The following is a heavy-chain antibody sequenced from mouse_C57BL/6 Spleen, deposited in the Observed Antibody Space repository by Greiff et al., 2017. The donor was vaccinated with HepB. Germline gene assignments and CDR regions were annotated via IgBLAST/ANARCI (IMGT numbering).Heavy chain of an antibody. CDR3: ARRVYGNLPSYAMDY. Sequence: EVKLVESGGGLVKPGGSLKLSCAASGFTFSSYTMSWVRQTPEKRLEWVATISGGGGNTYYPDSVKGRFTISRDNAKNTLYLQMSSLRSEDTALYYCARRVYGNLPSYAMDYWGQGTTLTVSS. V-gene: IGHV5-9*01. D-gene: IGHD2-1*01. CDR2: ISGGGGNT. CDR1: GFTFSSYT. J-gene: IGHJ2*01.